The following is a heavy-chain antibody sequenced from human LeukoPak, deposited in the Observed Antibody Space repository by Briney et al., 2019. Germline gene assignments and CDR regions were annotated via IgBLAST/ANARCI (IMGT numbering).Heavy chain of an antibody. V-gene: IGHV3-48*03. CDR3: ARVSNYGDYDY. CDR2: ISSSGSTI. D-gene: IGHD4-17*01. J-gene: IGHJ4*02. Sequence: GGSLRLSCAASGFTFSSYEMNWVRQAPGKGLEWVSYISSSGSTIYYADSVKGRFTISRDNAKNSLYLQMNSLRAEDTAVYYCARVSNYGDYDYWGQGTLVTVSS. CDR1: GFTFSSYE.